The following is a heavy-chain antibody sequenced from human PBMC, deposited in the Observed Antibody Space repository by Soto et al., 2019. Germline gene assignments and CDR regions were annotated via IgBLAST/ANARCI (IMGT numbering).Heavy chain of an antibody. CDR1: GRSIGICS. CDR3: GRGSKRWDY. V-gene: IGHV4-4*07. Sequence: SETRSLTCTVSGRSIGICSSGCIRQPAGKGLEWVGRIYSGGRKNYNPSLKSGVTMSVATSKEQFSLRRSSVSGGEAAIFICGRGSKRWDYWGQGTMVTVYS. CDR2: IYSGGRK. D-gene: IGHD1-26*01. J-gene: IGHJ4*02.